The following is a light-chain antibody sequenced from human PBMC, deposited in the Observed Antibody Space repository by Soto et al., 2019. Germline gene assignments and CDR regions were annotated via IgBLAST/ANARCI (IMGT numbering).Light chain of an antibody. V-gene: IGKV1-6*01. J-gene: IGKJ1*01. CDR3: LQNYNYPRT. Sequence: AIQMTQSPSSLSASIGDRVTITCRASQGIRNDLGWYQQKPGKAPQLLIYAASSLQSGVPSRFSGSGSGTDFTLTISSLQPEDFATYYCLQNYNYPRTFGQGTKVEIK. CDR1: QGIRND. CDR2: AAS.